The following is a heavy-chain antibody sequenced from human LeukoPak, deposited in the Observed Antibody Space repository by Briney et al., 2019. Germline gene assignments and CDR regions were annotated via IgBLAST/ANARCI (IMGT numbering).Heavy chain of an antibody. CDR1: GFTFSDYY. Sequence: GGSLRLSCAASGFTFSDYYMSWIRQAPGKGLEWVSYISSSGSTIYYADSVKGRLTISRDNSKKTLYLQMNSLRAEDTAVYYCAKEESWYYFEYWGQGTLVTVSS. V-gene: IGHV3-11*01. CDR3: AKEESWYYFEY. D-gene: IGHD3-16*01. J-gene: IGHJ4*02. CDR2: ISSSGSTI.